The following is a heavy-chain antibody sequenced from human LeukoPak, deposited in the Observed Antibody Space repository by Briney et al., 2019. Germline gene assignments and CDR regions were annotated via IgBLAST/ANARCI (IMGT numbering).Heavy chain of an antibody. Sequence: TGGSLRLSCAASGFSFSGHSMHWVRQAPGKGLEWVAVISYDGSDKKFADSVKGRFTISRDNSKNTLYLQMNSLRVEDTAVYYCAKDGDIAAAGYYFDYWGQGTLVTASS. D-gene: IGHD6-13*01. CDR3: AKDGDIAAAGYYFDY. J-gene: IGHJ4*02. CDR1: GFSFSGHS. CDR2: ISYDGSDK. V-gene: IGHV3-30*18.